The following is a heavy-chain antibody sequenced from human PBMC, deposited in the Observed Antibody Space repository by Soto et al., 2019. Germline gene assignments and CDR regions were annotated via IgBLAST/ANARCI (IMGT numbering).Heavy chain of an antibody. CDR3: ARDLGGWPDY. Sequence: SVKVSCKASGYSLTSYDMNWVRQATGQGLEWMGWMNPNSGNTGYAQKFQGRVTMTRNTSISTAYMELSSLRSEDTAVYYCARDLGGWPDYWGQGTLVTVSS. CDR2: MNPNSGNT. D-gene: IGHD2-15*01. V-gene: IGHV1-8*01. CDR1: GYSLTSYD. J-gene: IGHJ4*02.